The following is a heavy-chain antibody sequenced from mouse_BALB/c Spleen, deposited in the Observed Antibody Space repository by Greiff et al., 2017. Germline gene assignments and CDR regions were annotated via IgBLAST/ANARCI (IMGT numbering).Heavy chain of an antibody. V-gene: IGHV3-2*02. J-gene: IGHJ2*01. D-gene: IGHD4-1*01. CDR1: GYSITSDYA. Sequence: EVKLMESGPGLVKPSQSLSLTCTVTGYSITSDYAWNWIRQFPGNKLEWMGYISYSGSTSYNPSLKSRISITRDTSKNQFFLQLNSVTTEDTATYYCASSLGHFDYWGQGTTLTVSS. CDR3: ASSLGHFDY. CDR2: ISYSGST.